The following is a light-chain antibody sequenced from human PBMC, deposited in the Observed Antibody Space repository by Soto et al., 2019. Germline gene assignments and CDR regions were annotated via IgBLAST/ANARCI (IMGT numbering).Light chain of an antibody. V-gene: IGKV3-20*01. J-gene: IGKJ1*01. CDR3: QHFGNSLWT. CDR1: QTVSSNY. Sequence: EILLTQSPGTLSLSPGEGATLSCWASQTVSSNYLAWYQQRPGQAPRLIIYGASSRAIHTPDRFSGSGSGTDFTLTISGLEPEDFAVYYCQHFGNSLWTFGQGTKVDIK. CDR2: GAS.